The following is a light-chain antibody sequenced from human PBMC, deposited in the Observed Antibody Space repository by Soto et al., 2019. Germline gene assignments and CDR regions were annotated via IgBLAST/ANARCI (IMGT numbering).Light chain of an antibody. CDR3: QQYNSYGT. CDR2: DAS. Sequence: DIQMTQSPSTLSASVGDRVTITCRASQSIGSSLAWYQQKPGKGPKLLIYDASTLESGVPSRFSGSGFGTEFALTISSLQPEDFATFYCQQYNSYGTFGQGTKLEIK. V-gene: IGKV1-5*01. CDR1: QSIGSS. J-gene: IGKJ2*01.